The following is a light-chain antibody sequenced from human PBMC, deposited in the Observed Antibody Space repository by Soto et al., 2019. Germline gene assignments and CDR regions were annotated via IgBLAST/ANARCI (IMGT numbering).Light chain of an antibody. CDR1: QSIRNS. J-gene: IGKJ1*01. Sequence: EIVMTQSPATLSVSPGERATLSCRASQSIRNSLAWYQQKPGQAPRLLLYGASTRATGIPARFSGGGSGTEFTLTISSLQSEDFAVYYCQQFGSSPWTFGQGTQVEIK. CDR2: GAS. V-gene: IGKV3-15*01. CDR3: QQFGSSPWT.